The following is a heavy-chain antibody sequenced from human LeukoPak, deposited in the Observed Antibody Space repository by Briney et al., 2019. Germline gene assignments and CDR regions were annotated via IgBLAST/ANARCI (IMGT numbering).Heavy chain of an antibody. D-gene: IGHD1-20*01. Sequence: PSETLSLTCAVYGGSFSGYYWSWIRQPPGKGLEWTGEINHSGSTNYNPSLKSRVTISVDTSKNQFSLKLSSVTAADTAVYYCAREGITGTDWGQGTLVTVSS. CDR3: AREGITGTD. CDR2: INHSGST. J-gene: IGHJ4*02. V-gene: IGHV4-34*01. CDR1: GGSFSGYY.